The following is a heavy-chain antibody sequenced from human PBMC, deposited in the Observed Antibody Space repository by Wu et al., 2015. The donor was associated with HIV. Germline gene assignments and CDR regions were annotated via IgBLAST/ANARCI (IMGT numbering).Heavy chain of an antibody. CDR1: GGTFSSYA. V-gene: IGHV1-69*18. D-gene: IGHD2-15*01. CDR3: ARTLTAPAPRHAFDL. CDR2: IIPIFRTT. Sequence: QVQLVQSGAEVKKPGASVKVSCKTSGGTFSSYAFIWVRQAPGQGLEWMGRIIPIFRTTNFAQKFQDRVTISADEATSTAYMELSSLTSEDTAMYYCARTLTAPAPRHAFDLWGQGTLVAVSS. J-gene: IGHJ3*01.